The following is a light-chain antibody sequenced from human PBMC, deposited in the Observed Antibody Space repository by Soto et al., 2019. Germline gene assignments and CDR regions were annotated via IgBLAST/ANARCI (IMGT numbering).Light chain of an antibody. CDR1: QSVSSN. CDR3: QQYNNWPWT. V-gene: IGKV3-15*01. CDR2: GAS. J-gene: IGKJ1*01. Sequence: EIVTTQSPATLSVSPGERVTLSCRASQSVSSNLAWYQHKLGQAPRLLIYGASTRANGIPARFSGSGSGTEFTLTISSVQSEDFAVYYCQQYNNWPWTFGQGTKVDIK.